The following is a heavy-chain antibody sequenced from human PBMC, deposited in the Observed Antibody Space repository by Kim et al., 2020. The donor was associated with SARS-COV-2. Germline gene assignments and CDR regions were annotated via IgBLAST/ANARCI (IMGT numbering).Heavy chain of an antibody. Sequence: SETLSLTCTVSGGSVSSGSYYWSWIRQPPGKGLEWIGYIYYSGSTNYNPSLKSRVTISVDTSKNQFSLKLSSVTAADTAVYYCAGGYCSGGSCYPFAYWGQGTLVTVSS. CDR3: AGGYCSGGSCYPFAY. D-gene: IGHD2-15*01. CDR1: GGSVSSGSYY. J-gene: IGHJ4*02. CDR2: IYYSGST. V-gene: IGHV4-61*01.